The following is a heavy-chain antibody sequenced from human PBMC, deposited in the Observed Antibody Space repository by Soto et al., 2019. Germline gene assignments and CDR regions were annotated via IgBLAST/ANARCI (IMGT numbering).Heavy chain of an antibody. D-gene: IGHD6-25*01. CDR3: ARARLTSAVSSPFDR. Sequence: SETLSLTSTVYGGNFGGYYWSWIRQPPGKGLEWIGEINHSGSTNYNPSLKSRVTISVDTSKNQFSLKLTSVTAADTAVFYCARARLTSAVSSPFDRWGRGTLVTVSS. J-gene: IGHJ4*02. V-gene: IGHV4-34*01. CDR2: INHSGST. CDR1: GGNFGGYY.